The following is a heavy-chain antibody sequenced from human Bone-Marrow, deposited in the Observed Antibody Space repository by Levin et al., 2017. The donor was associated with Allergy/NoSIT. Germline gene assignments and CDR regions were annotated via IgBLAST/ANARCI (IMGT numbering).Heavy chain of an antibody. D-gene: IGHD2-15*01. J-gene: IGHJ3*02. Sequence: GESLKISCAASGIKFTNSWMSWVRQAPGKGLEWVGRIKSKGDGGTTDYAAPVKGRFTISRDDSRKTVYLEMNSLKTEDTAVYYCATELYWVFNMWGQGTMVTVSS. CDR1: GIKFTNSW. CDR3: ATELYWVFNM. V-gene: IGHV3-15*01. CDR2: IKSKGDGGTT.